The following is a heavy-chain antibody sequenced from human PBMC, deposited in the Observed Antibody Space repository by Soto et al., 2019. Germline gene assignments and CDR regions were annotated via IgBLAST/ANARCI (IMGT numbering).Heavy chain of an antibody. CDR3: ARDPSTYLTTNWLDL. V-gene: IGHV4-39*02. J-gene: IGHJ5*02. D-gene: IGHD2-2*01. CDR2: IYYDGNT. Sequence: SETLSLTCTVSGDSITSSSHYWGWIRQPPGKGLESIANIYYDGNTYYNPSLKSRVTISLDTSKNQFSLRLNSVTAADTAAYYCARDPSTYLTTNWLDLWGQGALVTVSS. CDR1: GDSITSSSHY.